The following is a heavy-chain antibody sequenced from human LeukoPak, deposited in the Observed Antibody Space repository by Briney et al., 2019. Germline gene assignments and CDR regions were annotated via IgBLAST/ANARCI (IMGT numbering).Heavy chain of an antibody. CDR2: ISYDGSNK. D-gene: IGHD3-10*01. J-gene: IGHJ3*02. V-gene: IGHV3-30*03. Sequence: GGSLRLSCAGSGFTFSSYGMHWVRQAPGKGLEWVAVISYDGSNKYYADSVKGRFTISRDNSKNTLYLQMNSLRAEDTAVYYCASPSGSAMSAFDIWGQGTMVTVSS. CDR1: GFTFSSYG. CDR3: ASPSGSAMSAFDI.